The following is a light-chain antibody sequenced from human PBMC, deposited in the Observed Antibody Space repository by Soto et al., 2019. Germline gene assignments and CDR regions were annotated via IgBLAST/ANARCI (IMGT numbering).Light chain of an antibody. CDR2: LAS. J-gene: IGKJ5*01. CDR3: QQYGSSPIT. V-gene: IGKV3D-15*02. Sequence: EIVMRQSPATLSVSPGERATLSCRASQSVRSNLAWYQQKPGQAPRLLIYLASTRATGIPARFSGSGSGTDFTLTISRLEPEDFAVYYCQQYGSSPITFGQGTRLEIK. CDR1: QSVRSN.